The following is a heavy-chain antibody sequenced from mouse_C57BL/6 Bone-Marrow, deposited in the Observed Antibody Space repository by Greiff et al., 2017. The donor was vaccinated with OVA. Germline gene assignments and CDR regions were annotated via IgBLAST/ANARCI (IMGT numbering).Heavy chain of an antibody. J-gene: IGHJ4*01. D-gene: IGHD1-2*01. CDR3: AREDSFYAMDY. Sequence: QVQLQQPGAELVKPGASVKLSCKASGYTFTSYWMHWVKQRPGQGLEWIGMIHPNSGSTNYNEKFKSKATLTIDKSSSTAYMQLRSLTSEDSAVYYCAREDSFYAMDYWGQGTSVTVSS. CDR2: IHPNSGST. V-gene: IGHV1-64*01. CDR1: GYTFTSYW.